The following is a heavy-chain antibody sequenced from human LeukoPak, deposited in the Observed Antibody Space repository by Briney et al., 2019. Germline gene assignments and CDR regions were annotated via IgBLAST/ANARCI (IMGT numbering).Heavy chain of an antibody. CDR2: IYHSGST. J-gene: IGHJ3*02. D-gene: IGHD3-10*01. Sequence: SQTLSLTCAVSSGSISSGGYSWSWIRQPPGKGLEWIGYIYHSGSTYYNPSLKSRVTISVDRSKNQFSLKLSSVTAADTAVYYCARAESYYYGSGDSGAFDIWGQGTMVTVSS. CDR1: SGSISSGGYS. CDR3: ARAESYYYGSGDSGAFDI. V-gene: IGHV4-30-2*01.